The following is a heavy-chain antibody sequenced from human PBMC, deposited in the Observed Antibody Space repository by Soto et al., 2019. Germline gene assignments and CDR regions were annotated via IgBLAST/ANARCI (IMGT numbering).Heavy chain of an antibody. J-gene: IGHJ4*02. CDR3: ARQQGSYYDSSGYFDY. CDR2: IYYSGST. Sequence: SETLSLTCTVSGGSISSSSYYWGWIRQPPGKGLEWIGSIYYSGSTYYNPSLKSRVTISVDTSKNQFSLKLSSVTAADTAVYYCARQQGSYYDSSGYFDYWGQGTLVTVSS. D-gene: IGHD3-22*01. CDR1: GGSISSSSYY. V-gene: IGHV4-39*01.